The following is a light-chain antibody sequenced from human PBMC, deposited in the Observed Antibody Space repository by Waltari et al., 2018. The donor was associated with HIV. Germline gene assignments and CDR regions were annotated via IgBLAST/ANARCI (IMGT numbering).Light chain of an antibody. CDR2: EVT. Sequence: QSTLTQPASVSGSPGQSITISCTGSSSAVGGYNYVSWYQQHPGKAPKLMISEVTNRPSGVSDRFSGSKSGNMASLTISGLQAEDEADYYCSSYTSRNTVIFGGGTILTVL. CDR3: SSYTSRNTVI. V-gene: IGLV2-14*01. CDR1: SSAVGGYNY. J-gene: IGLJ2*01.